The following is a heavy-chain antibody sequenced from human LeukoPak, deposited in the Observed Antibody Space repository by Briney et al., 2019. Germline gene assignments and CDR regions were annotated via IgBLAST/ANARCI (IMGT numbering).Heavy chain of an antibody. CDR2: FYSGGHTYHRDGTT. CDR1: GFIVSANY. D-gene: IGHD5-12*01. V-gene: IGHV3-53*05. CDR3: ARGGFFDY. Sequence: GGSLRLSCAASGFIVSANYMSWVRQAPGKGLEWVSVFYSGGHTYHRDGTTYYADSVRGRFTISRDNSKNTLYLQMNSLRAEDTAVYYCARGGFFDYWGQGTLVTVSS. J-gene: IGHJ4*02.